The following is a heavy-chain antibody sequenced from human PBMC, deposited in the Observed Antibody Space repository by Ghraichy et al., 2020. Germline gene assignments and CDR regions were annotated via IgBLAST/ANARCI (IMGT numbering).Heavy chain of an antibody. V-gene: IGHV4-34*01. D-gene: IGHD6-19*01. CDR1: GGSFSGYY. CDR2: INHSGST. J-gene: IGHJ4*02. Sequence: SQTLSLTCAVYGGSFSGYYWSWIRQPPGKGLEWIGEINHSGSTNYNPSLKSRVTISVDTSKNKFSLKLSSWTAADTAVYYCARRHRIAVAGTFDYWGQGTLVTVSS. CDR3: ARRHRIAVAGTFDY.